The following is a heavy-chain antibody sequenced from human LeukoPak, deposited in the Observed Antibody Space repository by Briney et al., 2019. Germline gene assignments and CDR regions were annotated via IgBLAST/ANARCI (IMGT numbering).Heavy chain of an antibody. CDR3: ARGPVSTHGMDV. V-gene: IGHV1-8*01. Sequence: ASVKVSCKTSGYTFTNYDINWVRQATGQGLEWMGWRNPNSGRTGFAQKFQGRLTMTADTSISTAYMELSSLTSDDTAVYYCARGPVSTHGMDVWGQGTTVTVSS. CDR2: RNPNSGRT. CDR1: GYTFTNYD. J-gene: IGHJ6*02. D-gene: IGHD6-13*01.